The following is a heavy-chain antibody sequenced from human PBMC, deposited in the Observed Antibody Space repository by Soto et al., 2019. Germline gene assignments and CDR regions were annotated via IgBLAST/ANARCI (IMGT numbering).Heavy chain of an antibody. CDR2: IFYTGST. D-gene: IGHD3-9*01. V-gene: IGHV4-31*03. CDR3: ASENYDSLTGYSAFDF. Sequence: SETLSLTCTVSGGSISRGGFYWSWVHQHPGKGLEWIGYIFYTGSTSYNPSLRSRLTISVDTSQNQFSLNLRSVTAADTAVYYCASENYDSLTGYSAFDFWGRGILVTVSS. CDR1: GGSISRGGFY. J-gene: IGHJ4*02.